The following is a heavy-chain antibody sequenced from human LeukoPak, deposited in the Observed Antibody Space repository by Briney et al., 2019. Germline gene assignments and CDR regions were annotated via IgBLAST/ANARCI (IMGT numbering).Heavy chain of an antibody. Sequence: GGSLRLSCAASGFTFGDTWMNWVRQVPGQGLEWVANIKQDGSEKFYVASVKGRFTISRDNGKSSLYLQMNSLRAEDTALYHCATSYDMGWLIGYWGQGTLVTVSS. V-gene: IGHV3-7*03. CDR2: IKQDGSEK. D-gene: IGHD3/OR15-3a*01. CDR3: ATSYDMGWLIGY. J-gene: IGHJ4*02. CDR1: GFTFGDTW.